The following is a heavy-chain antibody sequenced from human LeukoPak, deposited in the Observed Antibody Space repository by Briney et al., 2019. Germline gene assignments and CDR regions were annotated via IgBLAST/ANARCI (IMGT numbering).Heavy chain of an antibody. D-gene: IGHD3-22*01. CDR1: GYTFTSYG. CDR2: ISGYNGNT. Sequence: ASVKVSCKASGYTFTSYGISWVRQASGQGLEWMGWISGYNGNTNYAQKLQGRVTMTTDTSTSTAYMELRSLRSDDTAVYYCARVRRYYDSSGYPSRLFDYWGQGTLVTVSS. CDR3: ARVRRYYDSSGYPSRLFDY. J-gene: IGHJ4*02. V-gene: IGHV1-18*01.